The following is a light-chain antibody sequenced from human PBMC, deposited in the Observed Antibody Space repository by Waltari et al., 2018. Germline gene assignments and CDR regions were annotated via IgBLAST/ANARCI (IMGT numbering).Light chain of an antibody. J-gene: IGLJ3*02. V-gene: IGLV2-11*01. CDR3: CSYAGFSWV. Sequence: QSALTQPRPVSGSPGQSVTISCTGTNSDVGGYKYVSWYQLHTGKAPKLMIYDVTKRPSGVSDRFSGSKSGNTASLTISGLQTDDEADYYCCSYAGFSWVFGGGTELTVL. CDR2: DVT. CDR1: NSDVGGYKY.